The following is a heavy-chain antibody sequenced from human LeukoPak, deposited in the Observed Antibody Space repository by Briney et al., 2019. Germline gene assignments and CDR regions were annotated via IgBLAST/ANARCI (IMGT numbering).Heavy chain of an antibody. J-gene: IGHJ4*02. Sequence: PLASVKVSCKAPGFTFTSSAMQWVRQARGQRLEWIGWIVVGSGNTNYAQKFQERVTITRDMSTSTAYMELSSLRSEDTAVYYSAASTMVGGVINGPPDYWGQGTLVTVSS. CDR1: GFTFTSSA. D-gene: IGHD3-10*01. CDR2: IVVGSGNT. CDR3: AASTMVGGVINGPPDY. V-gene: IGHV1-58*02.